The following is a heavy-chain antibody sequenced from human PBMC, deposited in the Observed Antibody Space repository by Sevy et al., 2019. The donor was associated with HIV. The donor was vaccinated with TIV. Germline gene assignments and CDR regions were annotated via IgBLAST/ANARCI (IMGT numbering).Heavy chain of an antibody. Sequence: SETLSLTCSVFGGSVSSANNYWSWIRQSPGVGLEWIGYIYYTGATDYNPSLESRVTMSIDTSKNQFSLQLSSVTPADTAIYYCARAPVTRKVWFDPWGQGTPVTVSS. CDR3: ARAPVTRKVWFDP. CDR2: IYYTGAT. J-gene: IGHJ5*02. V-gene: IGHV4-61*01. CDR1: GGSVSSANNY. D-gene: IGHD4-17*01.